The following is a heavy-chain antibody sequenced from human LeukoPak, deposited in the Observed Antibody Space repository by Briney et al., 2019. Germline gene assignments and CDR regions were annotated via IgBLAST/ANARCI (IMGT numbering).Heavy chain of an antibody. V-gene: IGHV4-34*01. Sequence: SETLSLTCAVYGGSFSGYYWSWIRQPPGKGLEWIGEINHSGSTNYNPSLKSRVTMSVDTSKNQFSLKLSSVTAADTAVYYCARGLDCSGGSCPDAFDIWGQGTMVTVSS. D-gene: IGHD2-15*01. CDR3: ARGLDCSGGSCPDAFDI. J-gene: IGHJ3*02. CDR2: INHSGST. CDR1: GGSFSGYY.